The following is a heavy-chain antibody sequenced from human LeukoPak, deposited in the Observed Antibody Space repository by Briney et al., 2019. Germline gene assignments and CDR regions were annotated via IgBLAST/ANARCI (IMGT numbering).Heavy chain of an antibody. CDR1: GGTFSSYA. CDR3: ARWYYYDSSGYFLGTFDY. CDR2: IISIFGTA. Sequence: PVASVKVSCRASGGTFSSYAISWVRQAPGQGLEWMGGIISIFGTANYAQKFQGRVTITTDESTSTDYMEMSSLRSEDTAVYYCARWYYYDSSGYFLGTFDYWGQGTLVTVSS. D-gene: IGHD3-22*01. J-gene: IGHJ4*02. V-gene: IGHV1-69*05.